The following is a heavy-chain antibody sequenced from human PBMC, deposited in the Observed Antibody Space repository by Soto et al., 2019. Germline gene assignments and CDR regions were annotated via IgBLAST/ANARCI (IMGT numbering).Heavy chain of an antibody. CDR3: ARDLKPHGMDV. CDR1: GFTVSSNY. V-gene: IGHV3-53*01. J-gene: IGHJ6*02. Sequence: GGSLRLSCAASGFTVSSNYMSWVRQAPGKGLEWVSVIYSGGSTYYADSVKGRFTISRDNPKNTLYLQMNSLRAEDTAVYYCARDLKPHGMDVWGQGTTVTVSS. CDR2: IYSGGST.